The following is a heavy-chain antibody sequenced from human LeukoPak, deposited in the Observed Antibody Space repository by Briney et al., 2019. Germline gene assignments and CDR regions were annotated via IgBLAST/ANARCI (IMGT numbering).Heavy chain of an antibody. CDR3: ASALSSSPRISFDY. CDR2: IYTSGST. J-gene: IGHJ4*02. CDR1: GDSISTYY. V-gene: IGHV4-4*07. D-gene: IGHD6-6*01. Sequence: SETLSLTCTVSGDSISTYYWSWIRQPAGKGLEWIGRIYTSGSTNYNPSLKSRVTMSVDTSKNQFSLKLSSVTAADTAVYYCASALSSSPRISFDYWGQGTLVTVSS.